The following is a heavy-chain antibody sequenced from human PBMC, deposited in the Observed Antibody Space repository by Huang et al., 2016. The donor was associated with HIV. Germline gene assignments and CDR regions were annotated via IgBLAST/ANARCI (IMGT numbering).Heavy chain of an antibody. J-gene: IGHJ4*02. D-gene: IGHD3-16*02. CDR1: GFTLRSYW. V-gene: IGHV3-7*01. Sequence: EVQLVESGGGLVQPGGSLRISCAASGFTLRSYWMSWVRQATGKGLEWVANIKQDGSETFYVDSVRGRFTSARDNAKSSLFLQMKSLRAEDTAVYFCAREDFPWGSYRNGGGFDYWGQGILVTVSS. CDR3: AREDFPWGSYRNGGGFDY. CDR2: IKQDGSET.